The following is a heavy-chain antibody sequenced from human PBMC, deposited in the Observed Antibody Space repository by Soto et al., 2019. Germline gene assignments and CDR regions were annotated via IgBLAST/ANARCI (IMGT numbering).Heavy chain of an antibody. CDR2: IYYSGST. CDR3: ARLRVGRTTGYMDA. Sequence: SETLSLTCTVSGDSISTFYWSWIRQPPGKGLEWIGYIYYSGSTNYNPSLKSRVTTSVDTSKNQFSLKLNYLTAADTAVYYCARLRVGRTTGYMDAWGKGTTVTVSS. V-gene: IGHV4-59*08. J-gene: IGHJ6*03. D-gene: IGHD4-17*01. CDR1: GDSISTFY.